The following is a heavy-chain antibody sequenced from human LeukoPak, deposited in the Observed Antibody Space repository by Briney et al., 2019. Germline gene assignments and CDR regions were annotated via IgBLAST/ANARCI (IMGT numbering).Heavy chain of an antibody. Sequence: KPSETLSLTCAVYGVSFSGYYWSWIRQPPGKGLEWIGEINHSGSTNYNPSLKSRVTISVDTSKNQFSLKLSSVTAADTAVYYCARGETGGYCSGGSCYSNLIYYFDYWGQGTLVTVSP. CDR2: INHSGST. J-gene: IGHJ4*02. CDR1: GVSFSGYY. D-gene: IGHD2-15*01. CDR3: ARGETGGYCSGGSCYSNLIYYFDY. V-gene: IGHV4-34*01.